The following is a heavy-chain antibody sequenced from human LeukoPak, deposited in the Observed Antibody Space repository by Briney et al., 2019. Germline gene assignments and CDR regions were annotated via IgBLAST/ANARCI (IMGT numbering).Heavy chain of an antibody. CDR1: GGSFSGYY. CDR2: INHSGST. CDR3: ARHPFSDGFDI. Sequence: SETLSLTCAVYGGSFSGYYWSWIRQPPGKGLEWIGEINHSGSTNYNPSLKSRVTISVDTSKNQFSLKVNSVTAADTAMYYCARHPFSDGFDIWGQGTMVTVSS. J-gene: IGHJ3*02. V-gene: IGHV4-34*01.